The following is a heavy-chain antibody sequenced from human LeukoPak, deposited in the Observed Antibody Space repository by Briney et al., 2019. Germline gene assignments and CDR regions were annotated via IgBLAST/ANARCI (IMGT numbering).Heavy chain of an antibody. CDR1: GFTLRVNY. V-gene: IGHV3-53*01. Sequence: GGSLRLSCVASGFTLRVNYMTWIRQTPGRGLEWVSVIYSDGTTKYADSAKGRFTISRDNAKNSLYLQMNSLRAEDTAVYYCARDQSAGGYSYGYSDYWGQGTLVTVSS. CDR2: IYSDGTT. J-gene: IGHJ4*02. CDR3: ARDQSAGGYSYGYSDY. D-gene: IGHD5-18*01.